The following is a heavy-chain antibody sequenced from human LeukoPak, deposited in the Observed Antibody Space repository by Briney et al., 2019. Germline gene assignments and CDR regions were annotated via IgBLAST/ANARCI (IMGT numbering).Heavy chain of an antibody. Sequence: PSETLSLTCTVSGGSLTSYYWSWIRQSPGKGLEWIGYIYYSGSTNYNPSLKSRVTISVDTSKNQFSLKLSSVTAADTAVYYCARNMVRVVTDSFVIWGQGTMVTVSS. J-gene: IGHJ3*02. CDR3: ARNMVRVVTDSFVI. CDR2: IYYSGST. CDR1: GGSLTSYY. D-gene: IGHD3-10*01. V-gene: IGHV4-59*08.